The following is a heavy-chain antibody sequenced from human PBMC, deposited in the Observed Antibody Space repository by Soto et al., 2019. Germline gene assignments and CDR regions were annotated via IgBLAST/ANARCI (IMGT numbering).Heavy chain of an antibody. V-gene: IGHV3-30*03. J-gene: IGHJ4*02. Sequence: GGSLRLSCAASGFAFSSYGMHWVRQAPGKGLEWVAVISYDGSNKYYADSVKGRFTISIDNSKNTLYLQMNSLRAEDTAVYYCTGYSYGSSADYWGQGTLVTVSS. CDR3: TGYSYGSSADY. D-gene: IGHD5-18*01. CDR2: ISYDGSNK. CDR1: GFAFSSYG.